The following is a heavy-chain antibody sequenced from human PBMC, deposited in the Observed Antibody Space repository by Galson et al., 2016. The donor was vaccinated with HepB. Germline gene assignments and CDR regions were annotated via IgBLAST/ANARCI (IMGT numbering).Heavy chain of an antibody. D-gene: IGHD2-15*01. Sequence: SLSLSCAASGFVFSNYGMHWVRQAPGKGLEWVAGLSYNGLNQHYPDSLMGRFTVSRDNSKIIMYLQMGSLRPDDTAVYYCTKQVAEGGLGDTWGQGTVVTVSS. CDR3: TKQVAEGGLGDT. CDR1: GFVFSNYG. V-gene: IGHV3-30*18. CDR2: LSYNGLNQ. J-gene: IGHJ5*02.